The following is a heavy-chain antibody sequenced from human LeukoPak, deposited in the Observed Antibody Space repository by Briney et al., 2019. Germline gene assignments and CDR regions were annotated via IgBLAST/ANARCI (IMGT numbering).Heavy chain of an antibody. Sequence: GGSLRLSCAASGFTFSSYWMSWVRQAPGKGLEWVANIKQDGSEKYYVDSVKGRFTISRDNAKNSLYLQMNSLRAGDTAVYYCARSLGHIMITFGGVIATSDYYGMDVWGQGTTVTVSS. J-gene: IGHJ6*02. V-gene: IGHV3-7*01. CDR3: ARSLGHIMITFGGVIATSDYYGMDV. CDR2: IKQDGSEK. D-gene: IGHD3-16*02. CDR1: GFTFSSYW.